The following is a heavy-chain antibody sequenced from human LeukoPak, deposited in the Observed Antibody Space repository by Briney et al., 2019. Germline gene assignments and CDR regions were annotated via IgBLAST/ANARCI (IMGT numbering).Heavy chain of an antibody. J-gene: IGHJ6*02. Sequence: GGSLRLSCAASGFTFSSYSMNWVRQAPGRGLEWVSYISGSSRPIYYADSVKGRFTISRDNAKNSLYLQMSNLRAEDTAVYFCARGGGLDVWGQGATVTVSS. D-gene: IGHD3-16*01. CDR1: GFTFSSYS. V-gene: IGHV3-48*04. CDR3: ARGGGLDV. CDR2: ISGSSRPI.